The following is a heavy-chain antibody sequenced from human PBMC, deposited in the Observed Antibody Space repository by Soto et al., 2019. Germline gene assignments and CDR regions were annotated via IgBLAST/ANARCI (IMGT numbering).Heavy chain of an antibody. V-gene: IGHV4-30-2*01. Sequence: QLQLQESGSGLVKPSQTLSLTCAVSGGSISSGGYSWSWIRQPPGKGVEWIGYIYHSGSTCYNPSLKSRVTISVDRSKNQFSLKLSSVTAADTAVYYCAAGAIFGVVPLDYWGQGTLVTVSS. D-gene: IGHD3-3*01. CDR3: AAGAIFGVVPLDY. CDR2: IYHSGST. CDR1: GGSISSGGYS. J-gene: IGHJ4*02.